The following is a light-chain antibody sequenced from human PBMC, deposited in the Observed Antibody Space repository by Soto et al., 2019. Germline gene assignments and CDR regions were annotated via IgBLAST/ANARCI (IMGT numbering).Light chain of an antibody. Sequence: DIQMTQSPSSLSASVGDRVTITCQASQDISNYLNWHQQKPGKGPKVLIHDPSNLEIGVPSRFSGSGSGTDFTLTIDNLQPEDIATYYCQQYENLPSFGGGTKVDIK. J-gene: IGKJ4*01. CDR2: DPS. CDR3: QQYENLPS. V-gene: IGKV1-33*01. CDR1: QDISNY.